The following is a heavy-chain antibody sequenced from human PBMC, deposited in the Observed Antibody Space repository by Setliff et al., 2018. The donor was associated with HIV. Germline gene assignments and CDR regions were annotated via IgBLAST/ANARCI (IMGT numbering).Heavy chain of an antibody. Sequence: ASVKVSCKASGYTFTSYGISWVRQAPGQGLEWMGWISAYNGNTNYAQKLQGRVTMTTDTSTSTAYMELRSLRFDDTAVYYCARDDPLYYDSSGYYYVVAFDIWGQGTMVTVSS. CDR2: ISAYNGNT. V-gene: IGHV1-18*01. J-gene: IGHJ3*02. CDR1: GYTFTSYG. D-gene: IGHD3-22*01. CDR3: ARDDPLYYDSSGYYYVVAFDI.